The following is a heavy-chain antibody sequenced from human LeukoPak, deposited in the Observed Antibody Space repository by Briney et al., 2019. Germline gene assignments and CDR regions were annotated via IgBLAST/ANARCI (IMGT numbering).Heavy chain of an antibody. J-gene: IGHJ3*02. CDR3: ASQNFRDGYTLDI. D-gene: IGHD5-24*01. CDR1: GYSFTSYW. Sequence: GESLKISCKGSGYSFTSYWIGWVRQMPGKGLEWMGIIYPGDSDTRYSPSFQGQVIISADKSISTAYLQWSSLKASDTAMYYCASQNFRDGYTLDIWGQGTMVTVSS. V-gene: IGHV5-51*01. CDR2: IYPGDSDT.